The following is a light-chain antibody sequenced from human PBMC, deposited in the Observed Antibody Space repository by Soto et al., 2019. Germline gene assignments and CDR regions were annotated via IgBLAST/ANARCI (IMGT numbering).Light chain of an antibody. Sequence: DIQMTQSPSTMSASVGDRVTITCRASQSIDSWLAWYQQKPGKAPKLLIYDASSLQSGVPSRFSGHGSGTDFTLTISSLQPDDFATYYCQQYNSYTTFGQGTKVDSK. J-gene: IGKJ2*01. CDR1: QSIDSW. V-gene: IGKV1-5*01. CDR2: DAS. CDR3: QQYNSYTT.